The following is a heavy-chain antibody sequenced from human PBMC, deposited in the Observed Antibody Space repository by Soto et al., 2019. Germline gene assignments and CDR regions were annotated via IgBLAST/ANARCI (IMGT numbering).Heavy chain of an antibody. J-gene: IGHJ4*02. Sequence: PGGSLRLSCAASGFAFSIYAMSWVRQAPGKGLEWVSTISGSGGSTYYGDSVKGRFTISRDNSKKTLCLQMDSLRAEDTAVYYCAKELGHCISNTCYEGFDYWGQGTLVTVSS. D-gene: IGHD2-2*01. V-gene: IGHV3-23*01. CDR2: ISGSGGST. CDR1: GFAFSIYA. CDR3: AKELGHCISNTCYEGFDY.